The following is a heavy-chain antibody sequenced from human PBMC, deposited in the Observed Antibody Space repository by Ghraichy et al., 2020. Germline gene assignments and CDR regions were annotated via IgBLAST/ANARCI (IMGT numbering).Heavy chain of an antibody. CDR1: GGSLSGYY. V-gene: IGHV4-34*01. D-gene: IGHD3-22*01. CDR3: ARATVRDGMDV. J-gene: IGHJ6*02. CDR2: ITHSGGP. Sequence: GGSLSGYYWTWIRQPPGKGLEWIGQITHSGGPTYNSSLKSRVTISVDTSKRHFSLKLSSVTAADTAVYYCARATVRDGMDVWGQGTTVTVSS.